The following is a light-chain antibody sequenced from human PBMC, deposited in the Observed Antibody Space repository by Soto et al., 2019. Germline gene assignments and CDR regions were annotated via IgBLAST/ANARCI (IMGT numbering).Light chain of an antibody. CDR3: CSYAGSSTF. CDR2: EGS. V-gene: IGLV2-23*03. Sequence: QSALTQPASVSGSPGQSITISCTGTSSDVGRYHLVSWYQQHPSKAPKLMIYEGSKRPSGVSNRFSGSKSGNTASLTISGLQAEDEADYYCCSYAGSSTFFGTGTKLTVL. J-gene: IGLJ1*01. CDR1: SSDVGRYHL.